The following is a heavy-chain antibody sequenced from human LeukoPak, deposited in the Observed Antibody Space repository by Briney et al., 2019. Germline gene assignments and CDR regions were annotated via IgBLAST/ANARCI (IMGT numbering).Heavy chain of an antibody. D-gene: IGHD5-24*01. CDR2: IYSGGSK. J-gene: IGHJ4*02. V-gene: IGHV3-53*01. CDR1: GFTVSSNY. Sequence: GGSLRLSCEASGFTVSSNYMSWVRQAPGKGLEWVSVIYSGGSKYYADSEKGRFTISRDNSKNTLYLQMNSLRAEDTAVYYCARVLKWLSFDYWGQGTLVTVSS. CDR3: ARVLKWLSFDY.